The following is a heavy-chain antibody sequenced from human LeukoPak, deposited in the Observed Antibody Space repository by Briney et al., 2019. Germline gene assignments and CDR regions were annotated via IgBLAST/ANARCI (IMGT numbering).Heavy chain of an antibody. Sequence: GGSPRLSCAASGFTFDDYAMHWVRQAPGKGLEWVSGISWNSGSIGYADSVKGRFTISRDNAKNSLYLQMNSLRAEDTALYYCAKDIGYYDSSGYDAFDIWGQGTMVTVSS. V-gene: IGHV3-9*01. J-gene: IGHJ3*02. CDR1: GFTFDDYA. CDR2: ISWNSGSI. CDR3: AKDIGYYDSSGYDAFDI. D-gene: IGHD3-22*01.